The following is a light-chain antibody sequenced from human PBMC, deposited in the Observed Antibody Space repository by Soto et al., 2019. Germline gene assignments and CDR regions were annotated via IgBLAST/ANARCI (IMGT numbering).Light chain of an antibody. CDR2: GAF. J-gene: IGKJ1*01. Sequence: IVLTQSPGTLSLSPGERATLYCRASESITSTYLAWYQLKPGRPTRLVINGAFNRATGIPDRFSATGSGTDFSLTISGLERADSAVYFCQRYGTSPWSFGQGTKLEIK. V-gene: IGKV3-20*01. CDR1: ESITSTY. CDR3: QRYGTSPWS.